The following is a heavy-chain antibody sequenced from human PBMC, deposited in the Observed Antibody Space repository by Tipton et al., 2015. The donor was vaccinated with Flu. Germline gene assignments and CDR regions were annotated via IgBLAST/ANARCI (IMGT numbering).Heavy chain of an antibody. CDR3: SIILNS. CDR2: INQDGSEK. CDR1: RFTFSTYW. Sequence: SLRLSCAASRFTFSTYWMDWVRQAPGKGLEWVANINQDGSEKYYVDSVKGRFTISRDNAKNSLYLQLNSLRAEDTAVYYCSIILNSWGQGTLVPVSP. J-gene: IGHJ4*02. V-gene: IGHV3-7*01.